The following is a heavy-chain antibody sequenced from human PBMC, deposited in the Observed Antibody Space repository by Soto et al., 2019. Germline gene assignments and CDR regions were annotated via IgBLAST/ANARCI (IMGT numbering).Heavy chain of an antibody. CDR1: DGYIISGCCC. J-gene: IGHJ3*02. CDR3: ARVWGGAFDI. CDR2: ISYGGST. D-gene: IGHD3-10*01. Sequence: PSLTMSLTSIVADGYIISGCCCCIWIRQHPGKGLEWIGCISYGGSTSYNPSLKSRVTISVDTSKNQLSLKLSSVTAADTAVYYCARVWGGAFDIWGQGTMVTVSS. V-gene: IGHV4-31*03.